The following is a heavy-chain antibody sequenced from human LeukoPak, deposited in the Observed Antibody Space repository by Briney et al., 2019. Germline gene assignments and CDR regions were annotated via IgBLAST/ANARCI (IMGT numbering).Heavy chain of an antibody. CDR2: VSGSGGIT. J-gene: IGHJ4*02. CDR1: RFTFSSYA. D-gene: IGHD1-26*01. V-gene: IGHV3-23*01. CDR3: AKDRSIGTYYTFDY. Sequence: PGGSLRLSCAASRFTFSSYAMSWVRQAPGRGLEWVSAVSGSGGITYYADSVKGRFTISRDNSKNTLYLQISSLRAEDTAVYYCAKDRSIGTYYTFDYWGQGTLVIVSS.